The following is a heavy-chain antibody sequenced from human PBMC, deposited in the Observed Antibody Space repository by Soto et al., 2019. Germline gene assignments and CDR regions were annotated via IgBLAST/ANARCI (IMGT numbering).Heavy chain of an antibody. V-gene: IGHV4-34*01. Sequence: SETLSLTCAVYGGSFSGYYWSWIRQPPGKGLEWIGEINHSGSTNYNPSLKSRVTISVDTSKNQFSLKLSSVTAADTAVYYCASKSLGYCSGGSCYSGSGYYFDYWGQGTLVTVSS. CDR1: GGSFSGYY. J-gene: IGHJ4*02. CDR2: INHSGST. CDR3: ASKSLGYCSGGSCYSGSGYYFDY. D-gene: IGHD2-15*01.